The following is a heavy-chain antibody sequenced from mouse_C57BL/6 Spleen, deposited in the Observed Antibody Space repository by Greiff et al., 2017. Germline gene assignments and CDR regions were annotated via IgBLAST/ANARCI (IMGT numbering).Heavy chain of an antibody. J-gene: IGHJ2*01. CDR2: ISSGSSTI. CDR1: GFTFSDYG. D-gene: IGHD4-1*01. Sequence: EVQLVESGGGLVKPGGSLKLSCAASGFTFSDYGMHWVRQAPEKGLEWVAYISSGSSTIYYADTVKGRFTIARDNAKNTLFLQMTSLRSEDTAMYYCAREVTGTLDYWGQGTTLTVSS. CDR3: AREVTGTLDY. V-gene: IGHV5-17*01.